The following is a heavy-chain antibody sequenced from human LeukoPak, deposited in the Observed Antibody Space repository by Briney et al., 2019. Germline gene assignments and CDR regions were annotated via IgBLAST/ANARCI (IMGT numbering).Heavy chain of an antibody. CDR1: GFTFSNYG. D-gene: IGHD2-21*02. J-gene: IGHJ4*02. CDR3: ARDPPHIVVVTANYFDY. Sequence: GGSLRLSCAASGFTFSNYGMHWVRQAPGKGLEWVAVISYDGSNKYYADSVKGRFTISRDNAKNSLYLQMNSLRAEDTAVYYCARDPPHIVVVTANYFDYWGQGTLVTVSS. CDR2: ISYDGSNK. V-gene: IGHV3-30*03.